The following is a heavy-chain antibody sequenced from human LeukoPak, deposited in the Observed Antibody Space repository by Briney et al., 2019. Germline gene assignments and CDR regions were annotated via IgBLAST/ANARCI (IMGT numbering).Heavy chain of an antibody. CDR1: GGTFSSYA. J-gene: IGHJ3*02. CDR2: IIPILGIA. V-gene: IGHV1-69*04. Sequence: SVKVSCKASGGTFSSYAISWVRQAPGQGLEWMGRIIPILGIANYAQKFQGRVTITADKSTSTAYMELSSLRSEDTAVYYCAREGFDYGDYYAFDIWGQGTMVTVSS. CDR3: AREGFDYGDYYAFDI. D-gene: IGHD4-17*01.